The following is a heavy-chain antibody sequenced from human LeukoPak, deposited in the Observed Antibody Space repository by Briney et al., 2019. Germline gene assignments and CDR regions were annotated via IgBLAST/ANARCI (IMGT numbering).Heavy chain of an antibody. CDR1: GFTFSSYA. J-gene: IGHJ4*02. CDR3: AKMHTEHLPPYFFDN. CDR2: ISISGGST. D-gene: IGHD1-26*01. Sequence: HPGGSLRLSCAASGFTFSSYAMAWVRQAPGKGLEWVSAISISGGSTYYADSVKGRFTVSRDGSKNTLYLQMNSLRAEDTAVYYCAKMHTEHLPPYFFDNWGQGTLVTVSS. V-gene: IGHV3-23*01.